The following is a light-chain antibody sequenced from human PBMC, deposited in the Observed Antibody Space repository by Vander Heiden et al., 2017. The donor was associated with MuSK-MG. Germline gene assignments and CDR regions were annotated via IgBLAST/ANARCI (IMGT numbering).Light chain of an antibody. CDR1: QNINSW. V-gene: IGKV1-5*03. CDR2: KAS. CDR3: QQDINNWT. Sequence: DIQMTQSPSTLSASVGDRVTITCRASQNINSWLAWYQQKPGMAPKLLISKASDLESGVPSRFSGGRSGTEFTLTSNSLQPDDFATYYCQQDINNWTFGQGTKVXIK. J-gene: IGKJ1*01.